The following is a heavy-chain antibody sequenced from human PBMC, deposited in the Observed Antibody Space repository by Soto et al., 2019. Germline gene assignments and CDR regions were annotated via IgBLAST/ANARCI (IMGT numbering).Heavy chain of an antibody. J-gene: IGHJ6*02. CDR1: VFTFSTYA. CDR3: ARPVEPFYYYGMDV. CDR2: ISYDGNNK. Sequence: WWSLRLSCSASVFTFSTYAMEWFRQAPGKGLDWVALISYDGNNKYYADSVRGRFTISRDNSKNTLYLQMNTLRPVDTALYFCARPVEPFYYYGMDVWGQGTTVTVSS. V-gene: IGHV3-30-3*01.